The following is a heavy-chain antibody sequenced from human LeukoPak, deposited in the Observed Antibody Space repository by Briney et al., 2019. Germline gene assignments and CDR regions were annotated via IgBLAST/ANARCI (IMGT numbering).Heavy chain of an antibody. D-gene: IGHD6-6*01. J-gene: IGHJ3*02. Sequence: KSGGSLRLSCAASGFTFSDCYMSWIRQTPGKGLEWVSYISDSSGYKNYADSLKGRFTISRDNAKNSLYLQVISLRAEDTAVYYCARGPSIAARYDAFDIWGQGTMVTVSS. CDR1: GFTFSDCY. CDR2: ISDSSGYK. CDR3: ARGPSIAARYDAFDI. V-gene: IGHV3-11*06.